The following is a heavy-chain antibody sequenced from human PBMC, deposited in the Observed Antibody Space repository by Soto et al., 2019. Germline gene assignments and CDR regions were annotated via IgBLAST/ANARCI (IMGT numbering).Heavy chain of an antibody. Sequence: ASVKVSCKASGYTFTGYYMHWVRQAPGQGLEWMGWINPNSGGTNYAQKFQGRVTMTRDTSISTAYMELSRLRSDDTAVYYCARAPDYDFWSGYVFDYWGQGTLVTVSS. CDR1: GYTFTGYY. D-gene: IGHD3-3*01. V-gene: IGHV1-2*02. CDR2: INPNSGGT. J-gene: IGHJ4*02. CDR3: ARAPDYDFWSGYVFDY.